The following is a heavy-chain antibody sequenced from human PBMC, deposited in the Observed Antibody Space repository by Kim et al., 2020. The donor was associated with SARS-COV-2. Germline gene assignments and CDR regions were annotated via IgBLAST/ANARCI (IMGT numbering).Heavy chain of an antibody. D-gene: IGHD4-17*01. CDR3: ARDGTTESFDY. Sequence: YYADSVKGRFTISRDNSKNTLYLQMNSLRAEDTAVYYCARDGTTESFDYWGQGTLVTVSS. V-gene: IGHV3-30*01. J-gene: IGHJ4*02.